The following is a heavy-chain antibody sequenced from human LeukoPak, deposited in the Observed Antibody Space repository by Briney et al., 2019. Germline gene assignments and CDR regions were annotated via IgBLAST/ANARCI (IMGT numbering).Heavy chain of an antibody. J-gene: IGHJ4*02. D-gene: IGHD3-10*01. CDR2: IYYSGST. CDR1: GGSISSYY. Sequence: PSETLSLTCTVSGGSISSYYWSWIRQPPGKGLEWIGYIYYSGSTYYNPSLKSRVTISVDTSKNQFSLKLSSVTAADTAVYYCARAPTLLSHRRFDYWGQGTLVTVSS. V-gene: IGHV4-59*08. CDR3: ARAPTLLSHRRFDY.